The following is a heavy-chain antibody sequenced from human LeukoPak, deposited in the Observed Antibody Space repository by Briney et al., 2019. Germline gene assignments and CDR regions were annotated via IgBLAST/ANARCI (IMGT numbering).Heavy chain of an antibody. Sequence: PSETLSLTCTVSGDSINTNNHWAWIRQPAGKGLEWIGRLHNSGRTNYNPSLQSRVTISVDTSKNQFSLKMTSATAADTAVYFCAREPLRSSFDPWGQGILVTVSS. CDR2: LHNSGRT. V-gene: IGHV4-4*07. CDR1: GDSINTNN. D-gene: IGHD6-13*01. CDR3: AREPLRSSFDP. J-gene: IGHJ5*02.